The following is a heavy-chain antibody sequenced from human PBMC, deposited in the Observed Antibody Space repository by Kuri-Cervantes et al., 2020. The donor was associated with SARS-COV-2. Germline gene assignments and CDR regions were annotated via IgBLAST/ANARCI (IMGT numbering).Heavy chain of an antibody. J-gene: IGHJ4*02. CDR3: ARVDATIS. Sequence: GESLKISCAASGFTVSSNYMSWVRQAPGKGLEWVSYISSSGSTIYYADSVKGRFTISRDNAKNSLYLQMNSLRAEDTAVYYCARVDATISWGQGTLVTVSS. V-gene: IGHV3-11*01. CDR1: GFTVSSNY. D-gene: IGHD5-12*01. CDR2: ISSSGSTI.